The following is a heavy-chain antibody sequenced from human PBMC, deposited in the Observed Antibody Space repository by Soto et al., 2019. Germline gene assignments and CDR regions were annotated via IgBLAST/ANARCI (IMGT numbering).Heavy chain of an antibody. CDR1: EYTFANHF. CDR2: VNPSGAPT. V-gene: IGHV1-46*01. J-gene: IGHJ4*02. Sequence: QVRLVQSGAEVKKPGDSVSVSCKAPEYTFANHFIHWVRQAPGQGLEWMGIVNPSGAPTRYTQKFQGRVTMTRDTSTSTVYMVLSSLTSADTAVYYCAREGSYYFDSRIDYWGQGTLVTVSS. CDR3: AREGSYYFDSRIDY. D-gene: IGHD3-10*01.